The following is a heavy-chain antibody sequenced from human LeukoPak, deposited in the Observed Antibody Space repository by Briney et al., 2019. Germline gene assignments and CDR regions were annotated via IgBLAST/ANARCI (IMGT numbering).Heavy chain of an antibody. J-gene: IGHJ4*02. V-gene: IGHV1-69*05. CDR1: GGTFSSYA. D-gene: IGHD5-18*01. CDR3: ARSSDTAMVTTDY. Sequence: SVKVSCKASGGTFSSYAISWVRQAPGQGLEWMGGIIPIFGTANYAQKFQGRVTITTDESTSTAYMELSSLRSEDTAVYHCARSSDTAMVTTDYWGQGTLVTVSS. CDR2: IIPIFGTA.